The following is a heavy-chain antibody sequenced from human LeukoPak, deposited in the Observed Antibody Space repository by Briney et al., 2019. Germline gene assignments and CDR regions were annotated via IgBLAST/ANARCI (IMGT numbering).Heavy chain of an antibody. CDR3: ARQSAAAGTFY. Sequence: SETLSLTCTVSGGSISSSSYYWGWIRQPPGKGLEWIGSIYYSGSTYYNPSLKSRVTISVDTSKNQFSLKLSSVTAADTAVYYCARQSAAAGTFYWGQGTLVTVSS. CDR2: IYYSGST. D-gene: IGHD6-13*01. V-gene: IGHV4-39*01. CDR1: GGSISSSSYY. J-gene: IGHJ4*02.